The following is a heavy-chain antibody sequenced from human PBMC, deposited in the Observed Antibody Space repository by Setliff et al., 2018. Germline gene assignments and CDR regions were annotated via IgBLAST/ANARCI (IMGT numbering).Heavy chain of an antibody. Sequence: PSETLSLTCSVSGGSISSGSDYWTWIRQPAGKGLEWIGHIYTSGSTNYNPSLKSRVTISVDASKNQLSLNLRSVTAADTAVYYCARDRRGGYGAINWFDPWGQGTLVTVSS. CDR2: IYTSGST. J-gene: IGHJ5*02. D-gene: IGHD3-16*01. V-gene: IGHV4-61*09. CDR1: GGSISSGSDY. CDR3: ARDRRGGYGAINWFDP.